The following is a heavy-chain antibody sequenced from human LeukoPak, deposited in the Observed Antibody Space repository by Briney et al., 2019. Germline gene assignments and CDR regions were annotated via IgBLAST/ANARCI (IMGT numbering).Heavy chain of an antibody. D-gene: IGHD2-21*02. CDR1: GFTFSTYW. Sequence: GGSLRLSCAASGFTFSTYWMDWYRQAPGKGLEWVGNINQDASEKNYVDSVRGRFTISTDNAKTSLHLQMNSLRAEDTAVYYCATDRDNSDWQKRFDSWGQGTLVTVSS. CDR2: INQDASEK. CDR3: ATDRDNSDWQKRFDS. J-gene: IGHJ4*02. V-gene: IGHV3-7*01.